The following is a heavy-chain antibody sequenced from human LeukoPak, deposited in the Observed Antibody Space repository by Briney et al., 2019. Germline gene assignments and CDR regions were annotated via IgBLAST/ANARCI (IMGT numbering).Heavy chain of an antibody. V-gene: IGHV3-23*01. CDR1: GFTVSSYA. J-gene: IGHJ5*02. Sequence: GGSLRLSCAASGFTVSSYAMSWVRQAPGKGLEWISAISGSGGSKYYADSVKGRFTISRDNSKNTLYLQMNSLRAEDTAVYYCARGSGSHGRDWFDPWGQGTLVTVSS. CDR3: ARGSGSHGRDWFDP. D-gene: IGHD1-26*01. CDR2: ISGSGGSK.